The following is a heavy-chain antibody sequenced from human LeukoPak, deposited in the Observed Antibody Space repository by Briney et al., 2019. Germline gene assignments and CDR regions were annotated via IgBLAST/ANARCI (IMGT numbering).Heavy chain of an antibody. CDR2: VYSGGST. Sequence: FTVSTNMIRSFRHSPGQGLIHPPVVYSGGSTYYADSVKGRFTISRDNSKNTLYLQMNSLRVEDTAVYYCAREIYCSASSCTGGVFDIWGQGTMVTVSS. CDR1: FTVSTNM. V-gene: IGHV3-53*01. CDR3: AREIYCSASSCTGGVFDI. J-gene: IGHJ3*02. D-gene: IGHD2-15*01.